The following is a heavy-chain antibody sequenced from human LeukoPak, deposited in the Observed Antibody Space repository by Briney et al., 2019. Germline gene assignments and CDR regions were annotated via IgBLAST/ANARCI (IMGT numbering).Heavy chain of an antibody. D-gene: IGHD6-19*01. V-gene: IGHV3-23*01. CDR2: ISAGGDTT. J-gene: IGHJ6*03. Sequence: GGSLRLSRAASEFTFSSYAMTWVRQAPGKGLEWVSGISAGGDTTYYADSVKGRFSISRDNSKKTVYLQMNSLRAEDTAVYYCAKDSSGWSHIYMDVWGKGTTVTVSS. CDR1: EFTFSSYA. CDR3: AKDSSGWSHIYMDV.